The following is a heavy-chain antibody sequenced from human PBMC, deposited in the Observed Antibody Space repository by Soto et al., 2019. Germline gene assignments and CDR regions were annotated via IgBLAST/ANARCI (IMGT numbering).Heavy chain of an antibody. V-gene: IGHV1-69*01. J-gene: IGHJ1*01. D-gene: IGHD1-1*01. Sequence: QVHLVQSSAEVKKPGSSVKVSCKASGGTFTSIAFGWVRQAPGQGLEWMGGIIPVLGTPNYAQKFQARVTITADASTTTVHMELSSLRSDDTAVYYCARGAMAGNEVPGDWGQGTLVTVSS. CDR2: IIPVLGTP. CDR3: ARGAMAGNEVPGD. CDR1: GGTFTSIA.